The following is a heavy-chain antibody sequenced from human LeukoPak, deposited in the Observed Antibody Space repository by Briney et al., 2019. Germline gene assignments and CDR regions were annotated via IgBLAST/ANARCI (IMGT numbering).Heavy chain of an antibody. CDR2: IYYSGST. CDR3: ARRLRITMVRGVTNWFDR. Sequence: SETLSLTCTVSGGSISSGDYYWSWLRQPPGKGLEWIGYIYYSGSTYYNPSLKRRVTISVDTSKNQFSLKLSSVTAADTAVYYCARRLRITMVRGVTNWFDRWGPGTLVTVSS. D-gene: IGHD3-10*01. J-gene: IGHJ5*02. CDR1: GGSISSGDYY. V-gene: IGHV4-30-4*01.